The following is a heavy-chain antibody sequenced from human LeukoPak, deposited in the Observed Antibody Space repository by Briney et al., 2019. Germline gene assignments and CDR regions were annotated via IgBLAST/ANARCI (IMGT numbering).Heavy chain of an antibody. D-gene: IGHD6-13*01. Sequence: SGPTLVNPTQTLTLTCTFSGFSLSTSGMSVSWIRQPPGKALEWLARIDWDDDKYYSTSLQTRLTISKDTSKNQVVLTMTNMDPVDTGTYYCARLVLPIAAAGTTGNDYWGQGTLVTVSS. CDR2: IDWDDDK. J-gene: IGHJ4*02. V-gene: IGHV2-70*11. CDR3: ARLVLPIAAAGTTGNDY. CDR1: GFSLSTSGMS.